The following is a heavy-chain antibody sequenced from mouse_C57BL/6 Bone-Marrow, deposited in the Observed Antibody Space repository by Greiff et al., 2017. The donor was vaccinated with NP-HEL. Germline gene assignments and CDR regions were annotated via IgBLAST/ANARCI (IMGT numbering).Heavy chain of an antibody. V-gene: IGHV3-1*01. CDR1: GYSITSGYD. CDR2: ISYSGST. J-gene: IGHJ2*01. D-gene: IGHD1-1*01. Sequence: DVQLQESGPGMVKPSQSLSLTCTVTGYSITSGYDWHWIRHFPGNKLEWMGYISYSGSTNYNPSLKSRISITHDTSKNHFFLKLNSVTTEDTATYYCARYGNFYFDYWGQGTTLTVSS. CDR3: ARYGNFYFDY.